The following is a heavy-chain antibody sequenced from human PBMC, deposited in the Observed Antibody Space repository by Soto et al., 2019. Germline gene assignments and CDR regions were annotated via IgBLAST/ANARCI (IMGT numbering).Heavy chain of an antibody. CDR1: GGSISNDDYY. D-gene: IGHD6-13*01. CDR2: IHYSGST. J-gene: IGHJ4*02. CDR3: ARMGQQFDD. Sequence: SETLSLTCTVSGGSISNDDYYWSWVRQPPGKGLEWIGYIHYSGSTYYNPSLKSRVTMSVDTSKNKFSLKLNSVPAADTAVDPRARMGQQFDDWGQGTLVTVSS. V-gene: IGHV4-30-4*01.